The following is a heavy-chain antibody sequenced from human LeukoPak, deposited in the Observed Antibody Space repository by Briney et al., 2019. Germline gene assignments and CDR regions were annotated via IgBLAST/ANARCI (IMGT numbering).Heavy chain of an antibody. J-gene: IGHJ2*01. D-gene: IGHD4-17*01. V-gene: IGHV3-66*01. CDR3: ARDFKAGDGHWSFDL. CDR1: GFTVSSNY. CDR2: IYSGGST. Sequence: GGSLRLSCAASGFTVSSNYMSWVRQAPGKGLEWVSVIYSGGSTYSADSVRGRFTISRDNSKNTLYLQMNSLKVGDTAVYYCARDFKAGDGHWSFDLWGRGTLVTVSS.